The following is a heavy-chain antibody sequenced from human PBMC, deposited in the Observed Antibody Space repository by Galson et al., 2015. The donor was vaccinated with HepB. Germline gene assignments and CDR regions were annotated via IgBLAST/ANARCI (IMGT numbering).Heavy chain of an antibody. CDR3: AKAKYYDSSSTRRYYYGMDV. Sequence: SLRLSCAASGFTFSSYAMSWVRQAPGKGLEWVSAISGSGGSTYYADSVKGRFTISRDNSKNTLYLQMNSLRAEDTAVYYCAKAKYYDSSSTRRYYYGMDVWGQGTTVTVSS. V-gene: IGHV3-23*01. CDR2: ISGSGGST. J-gene: IGHJ6*02. CDR1: GFTFSSYA. D-gene: IGHD3-22*01.